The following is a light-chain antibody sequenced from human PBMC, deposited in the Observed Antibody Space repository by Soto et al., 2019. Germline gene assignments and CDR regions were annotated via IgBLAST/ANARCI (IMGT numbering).Light chain of an antibody. CDR1: QSVSNY. CDR2: DAS. V-gene: IGKV3-11*01. Sequence: EILFTQSPATLSLSPGERATLSCRASQSVSNYLAWYQQKPGQAPRLLIYDASNRATGIPARFSGSGSGTDFTLTISSLEPEDFAVYYCQQRSNWPPWTFGQGTKVDIK. CDR3: QQRSNWPPWT. J-gene: IGKJ1*01.